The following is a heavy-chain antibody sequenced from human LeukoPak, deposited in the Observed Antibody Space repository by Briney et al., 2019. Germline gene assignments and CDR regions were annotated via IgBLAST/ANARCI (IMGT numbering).Heavy chain of an antibody. V-gene: IGHV3-23*01. J-gene: IGHJ4*02. CDR2: ISGSGGST. CDR1: GFTFSSYA. D-gene: IGHD3-22*01. CDR3: AKIPRVVVTPYYFDY. Sequence: PGGSLRLSCAASGFTFSSYAMSWVRQAPGKGLEWVSAISGSGGSTYYADSVKGRFTISRDNSKNTLYLQMNSLRAEDTAVYYCAKIPRVVVTPYYFDYWGQGTLDTVSS.